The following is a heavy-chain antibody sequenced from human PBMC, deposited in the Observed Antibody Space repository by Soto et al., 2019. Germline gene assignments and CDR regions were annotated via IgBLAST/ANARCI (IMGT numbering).Heavy chain of an antibody. CDR1: GYSFTSYW. CDR3: ARPLGPYYYYYGMDV. Sequence: GESLKISCKGSGYSFTSYWIGWVRQMPGKGLEWMGIIYPGDSDTGYSPSFQGQVTISADKSISTAYLQWSSLKASDTAMYYCARPLGPYYYYYGMDVWGQGTTVTVSS. CDR2: IYPGDSDT. J-gene: IGHJ6*02. V-gene: IGHV5-51*01. D-gene: IGHD6-13*01.